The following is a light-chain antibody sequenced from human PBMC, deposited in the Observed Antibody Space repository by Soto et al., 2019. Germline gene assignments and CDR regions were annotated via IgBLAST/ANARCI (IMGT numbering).Light chain of an antibody. CDR2: EVS. CDR3: SSYTSNKSYV. Sequence: QSALTQPASVSGSPGQSITISCTGTSSDVGGHNFVSWYQQYPGKAPKLIIFEVSSRPSVISYRFSGSKSGNTASLTISGLQAEDEADYCCSSYTSNKSYVFGTGTKLTVL. V-gene: IGLV2-14*01. J-gene: IGLJ1*01. CDR1: SSDVGGHNF.